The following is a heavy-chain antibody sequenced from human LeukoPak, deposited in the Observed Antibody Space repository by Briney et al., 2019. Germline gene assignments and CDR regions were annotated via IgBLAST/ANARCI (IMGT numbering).Heavy chain of an antibody. D-gene: IGHD2-2*01. CDR1: GYTFTGYY. CDR3: ARVVAPWVVVNYRFDP. J-gene: IGHJ5*02. Sequence: ASVKVSCKASGYTFTGYYMHWVRQAPGQGLEWMGWINPNSGGTNYAQKFQGRVTMTRDTSISTAYMELSRLRSDDTAVYYCARVVAPWVVVNYRFDPWGQGTLVTVSS. CDR2: INPNSGGT. V-gene: IGHV1-2*02.